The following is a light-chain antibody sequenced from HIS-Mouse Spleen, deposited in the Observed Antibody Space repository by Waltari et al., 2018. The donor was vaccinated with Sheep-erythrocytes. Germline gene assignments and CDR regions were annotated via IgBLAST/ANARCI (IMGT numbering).Light chain of an antibody. J-gene: IGLJ3*02. CDR3: SSYTSSSTWV. Sequence: QSALTQPASVSGSPGPSLTISCTGTTRDVGGYNYVSWYQQHPGKAPKLMIYDVSNRPSGVSNRFSGSKSGNTASLTISGLQAEDEADYYCSSYTSSSTWVFGGGTKLTVL. CDR2: DVS. V-gene: IGLV2-14*03. CDR1: TRDVGGYNY.